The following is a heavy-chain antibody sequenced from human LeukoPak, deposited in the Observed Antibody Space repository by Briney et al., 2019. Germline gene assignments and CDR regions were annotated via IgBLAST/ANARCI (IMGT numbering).Heavy chain of an antibody. D-gene: IGHD3-10*01. V-gene: IGHV3-30*18. CDR3: AKGGLYRGSGSYYADY. Sequence: GGSLRLSCAASGFTFSSYGMHWVRQAPAKGLEWVAVISYDGSNKYYADSVKGRFTISRDNSKNTLYLQMNSLRAEDTAVYYCAKGGLYRGSGSYYADYWGQGTLVTVSS. CDR2: ISYDGSNK. J-gene: IGHJ4*02. CDR1: GFTFSSYG.